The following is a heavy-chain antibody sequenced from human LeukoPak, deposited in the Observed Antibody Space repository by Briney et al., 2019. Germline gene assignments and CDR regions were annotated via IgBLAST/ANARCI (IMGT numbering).Heavy chain of an antibody. CDR3: ASRGSGYFSKAFDY. CDR2: ISYDGSNK. V-gene: IGHV3-30-3*01. Sequence: GRSLRLSCAASGFTFSSYAMPWVRQAPGKGLEWVAVISYDGSNKYYADSVKGRFTISRDNSKNTLYLQMNSLRAEDTAVYYCASRGSGYFSKAFDYWGQGTLVTVSS. J-gene: IGHJ4*02. CDR1: GFTFSSYA. D-gene: IGHD3-22*01.